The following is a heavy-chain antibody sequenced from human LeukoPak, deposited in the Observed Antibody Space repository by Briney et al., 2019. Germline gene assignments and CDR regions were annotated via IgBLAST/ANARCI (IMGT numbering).Heavy chain of an antibody. J-gene: IGHJ1*01. V-gene: IGHV3-23*01. D-gene: IGHD6-19*01. CDR1: GFTFATYT. CDR2: IRSSVDST. CDR3: AKGGAVTGTMYFQY. Sequence: GGSLRLSCAASGFTFATYTMSWVRQARGKGLEWVSAIRSSVDSTYYADSAKGRCTISRDNSKNTLYLQMNSLRAEDTAIYYCAKGGAVTGTMYFQYWGQGTLVTVSS.